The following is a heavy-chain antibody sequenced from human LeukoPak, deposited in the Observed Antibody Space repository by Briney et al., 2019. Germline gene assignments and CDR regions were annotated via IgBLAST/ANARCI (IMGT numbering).Heavy chain of an antibody. Sequence: PGGSLRLSCAASGFTFDDYGLSWVRQVPGKGLEWVSGLNWNGASTGYADSVKGRFTISRDNAKNSLYLQMNSLRAEDTALFYCARYLRKLYGRGGDYYFYMDVWGKGTTVTVSS. CDR1: GFTFDDYG. J-gene: IGHJ6*03. D-gene: IGHD4-17*01. CDR2: LNWNGAST. V-gene: IGHV3-20*04. CDR3: ARYLRKLYGRGGDYYFYMDV.